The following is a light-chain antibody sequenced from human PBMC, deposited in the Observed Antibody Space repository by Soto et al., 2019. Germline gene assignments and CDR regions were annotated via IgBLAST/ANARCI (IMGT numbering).Light chain of an antibody. J-gene: IGKJ1*01. CDR3: QQYNSHSET. V-gene: IGKV1-5*03. CDR2: QAS. Sequence: DIQMTQSPSTLSASVGDRVTITCRASQSIRNWLAWYQQKPGKAPKLLIHQASTLQSGVPSRSSGSGSGTEFTLNISSLQPDDFATYYCQQYNSHSETFGQGTKVDIK. CDR1: QSIRNW.